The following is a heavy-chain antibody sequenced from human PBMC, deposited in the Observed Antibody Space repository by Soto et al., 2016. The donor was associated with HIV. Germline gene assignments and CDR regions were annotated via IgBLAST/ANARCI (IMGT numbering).Heavy chain of an antibody. CDR2: ISHSGST. CDR1: GGPFSGYY. V-gene: IGHV4-34*01. D-gene: IGHD3-10*01. J-gene: IGHJ6*02. CDR3: ARGHYYGSGSYYENYYGMDV. Sequence: VQLQQWGAGLLKPSETLSLTCAVYGGPFSGYYWNWIRQPPGKGLEWIGEISHSGSTNYNPSLKSRVTISVDTSKNQFSLNLSSVTAADTAVYYCARGHYYGSGSYYENYYGMDVWGQGTNGHRLL.